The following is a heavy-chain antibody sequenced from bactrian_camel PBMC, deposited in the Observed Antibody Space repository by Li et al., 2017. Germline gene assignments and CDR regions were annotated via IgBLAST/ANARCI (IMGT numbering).Heavy chain of an antibody. J-gene: IGHJ4*01. CDR2: IDSDGSAR. CDR1: GYMSSMYC. CDR3: AKDPKMYGGSWLSPDIDH. Sequence: HVQLVESGGGSVQAGGSLKLSCSAAGPASGYMSSMYCAGWFRQAPGKEREGVAAIDSDGSARYADSVKDRFTISRDNVKNTLYLQLDSLNTEDTAMYYCAKDPKMYGGSWLSPDIDHWGQGTQVTVS. D-gene: IGHD6*01. V-gene: IGHV3S1*01.